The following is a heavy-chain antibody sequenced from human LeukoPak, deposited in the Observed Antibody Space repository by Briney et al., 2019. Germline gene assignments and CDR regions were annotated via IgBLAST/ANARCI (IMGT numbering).Heavy chain of an antibody. CDR3: AKDIQLST. J-gene: IGHJ3*01. V-gene: IGHV3-23*01. CDR1: GFTFSSAA. D-gene: IGHD5-24*01. CDR2: IGSSGGST. Sequence: SGGSLRLSCAASGFTFSSAAMIWVRQAPGKGLEWVSLIGSSGGSTYYADSVKGRFTISRDNSKNTLSLQMNSLRVEDTAIYYCAKDIQLSTWGLGTMVTVSS.